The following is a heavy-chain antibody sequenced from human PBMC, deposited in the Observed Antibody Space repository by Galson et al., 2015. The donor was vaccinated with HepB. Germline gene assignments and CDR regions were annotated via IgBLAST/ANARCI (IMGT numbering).Heavy chain of an antibody. D-gene: IGHD6-19*01. V-gene: IGHV4-59*01. CDR3: ARDMSSGWYWYFDL. J-gene: IGHJ2*01. CDR1: GGSISSYY. Sequence: QVQLQESGPGLVKPSETLSLTCTVSGGSISSYYWSWIRQPPGKGLEWIGYIYYSGSTNYNPSLKSRVTISVDTSKNQFSLKLSSVTAADTAVYYCARDMSSGWYWYFDLWGRGTLVTVSS. CDR2: IYYSGST.